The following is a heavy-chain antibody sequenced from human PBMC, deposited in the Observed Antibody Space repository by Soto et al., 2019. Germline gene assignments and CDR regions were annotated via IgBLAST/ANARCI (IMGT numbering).Heavy chain of an antibody. D-gene: IGHD3-22*01. CDR2: ISAYNGNT. J-gene: IGHJ4*02. CDR3: ARDQPENIGMIVVAKGEFDY. CDR1: GYTFTSYG. Sequence: QVQLVQSGAEVKKPGASVKVSCKASGYTFTSYGISWVRQAPGQGLEWMGWISAYNGNTNYAQKLQGRVTMTTDTSTSTAYMELRSLRSDDTAVYYCARDQPENIGMIVVAKGEFDYWGQGTLVTVSS. V-gene: IGHV1-18*01.